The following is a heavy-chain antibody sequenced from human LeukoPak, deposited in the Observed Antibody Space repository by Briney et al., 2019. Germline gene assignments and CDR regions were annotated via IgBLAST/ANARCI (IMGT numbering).Heavy chain of an antibody. J-gene: IGHJ4*02. CDR1: GFSFSGHW. D-gene: IGHD6-6*01. CDR2: ISPTGSTT. V-gene: IGHV3-74*01. CDR3: ARGPNSNWSGLDF. Sequence: GGSLRLSCTASGFSFSGHWMHWARHLPGKGLVWVSRISPTGSTTSYADPVKGRFTVSRDNAKNTLYLQVNNLRAEDTAVYYCARGPNSNWSGLDFWGQGTLLTVSS.